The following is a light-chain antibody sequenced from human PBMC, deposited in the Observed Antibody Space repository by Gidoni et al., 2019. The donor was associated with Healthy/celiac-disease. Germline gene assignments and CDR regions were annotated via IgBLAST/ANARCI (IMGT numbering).Light chain of an antibody. J-gene: IGKJ4*01. CDR3: QQRSNWPPLT. Sequence: EIVLTQSPATLSLSPGERATLSCRASQSVSSYLAWYQQKPGQATRLLIYDASNRATGIPARFSGSGSGTDFTLTSSSLEPEDFAVYYCQQRSNWPPLTFXGXTKVEIK. CDR2: DAS. CDR1: QSVSSY. V-gene: IGKV3-11*01.